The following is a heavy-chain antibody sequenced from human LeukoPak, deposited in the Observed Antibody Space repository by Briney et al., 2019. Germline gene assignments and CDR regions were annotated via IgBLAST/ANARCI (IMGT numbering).Heavy chain of an antibody. CDR3: ARPTSFLTSGWYGYYFDY. CDR2: IYPGDSDT. V-gene: IGHV5-51*01. D-gene: IGHD6-19*01. J-gene: IGHJ4*02. Sequence: GESLKISCKGSGYSFTSYWIGWVRQMPGKGLEWMGIIYPGDSDTRYSPSFQGQVTISADKSISTAYLRWSSLKASDTAMYYCARPTSFLTSGWYGYYFDYWGQGTLVTVSS. CDR1: GYSFTSYW.